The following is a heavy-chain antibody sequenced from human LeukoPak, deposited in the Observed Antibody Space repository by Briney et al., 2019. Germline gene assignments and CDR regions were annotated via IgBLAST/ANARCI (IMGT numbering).Heavy chain of an antibody. CDR1: GYSFTSYW. J-gene: IGHJ5*02. CDR2: IYPGDTGT. V-gene: IGHV5-51*01. D-gene: IGHD6-13*01. Sequence: GESLKISWKGSGYSFTSYWIGWVRQMPGKSLEWMGIIYPGDTGTRYSPSFQGQVTISADKSISTAYRQWSSLKVSDTAMYYCARPRLPYSSTWSGPWFDPWGQGTLVTVSS. CDR3: ARPRLPYSSTWSGPWFDP.